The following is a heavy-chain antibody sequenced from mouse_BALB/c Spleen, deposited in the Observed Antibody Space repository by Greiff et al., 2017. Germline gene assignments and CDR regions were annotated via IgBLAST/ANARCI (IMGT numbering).Heavy chain of an antibody. CDR1: GFSLTSYG. D-gene: IGHD2-1*01. Sequence: QVQLQQSGPDLVAPSQSLSITCTVSGFSLTSYGVHWVRQPPGKGLEWLVVIWSDGSTTYNSALKSRLSISKDNSKSQVFLKMNSLQTDDTAMYYCARHFYYGNYEAMDYWGQGTSVTVSS. V-gene: IGHV2-6-2*01. CDR2: IWSDGST. J-gene: IGHJ4*01. CDR3: ARHFYYGNYEAMDY.